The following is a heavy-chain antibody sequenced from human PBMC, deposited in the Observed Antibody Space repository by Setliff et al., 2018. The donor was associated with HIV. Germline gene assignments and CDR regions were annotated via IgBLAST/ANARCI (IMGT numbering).Heavy chain of an antibody. V-gene: IGHV4-34*01. CDR3: ARYYGSGTYHRWFDP. CDR1: RGPFSGYF. Sequence: SETLSLTCGVFRGPFSGYFWSWIRQSPGRGLEWIGEINFSGTTNYNPSLKSRVTISVDTSKNQFSLKLSSVTAADTAVYYCARYYGSGTYHRWFDPWGQGTPVTVSS. CDR2: INFSGTT. D-gene: IGHD3-10*01. J-gene: IGHJ5*02.